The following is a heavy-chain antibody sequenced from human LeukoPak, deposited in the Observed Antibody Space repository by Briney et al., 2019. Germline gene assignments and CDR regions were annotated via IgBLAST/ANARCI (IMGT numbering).Heavy chain of an antibody. CDR3: TTDSDYYDSSGYYSQSDFDY. V-gene: IGHV3-15*01. J-gene: IGHJ4*02. Sequence: GGSLKLSCAASGFTFSNAWMTWVRQAPGKGLEWVGRIKSKTDGGTTDYAAPVKGRFTISRDESKNTLYLQMNSLRTEDTAVYYCTTDSDYYDSSGYYSQSDFDYWGQGTLVTVSS. CDR2: IKSKTDGGTT. CDR1: GFTFSNAW. D-gene: IGHD3-22*01.